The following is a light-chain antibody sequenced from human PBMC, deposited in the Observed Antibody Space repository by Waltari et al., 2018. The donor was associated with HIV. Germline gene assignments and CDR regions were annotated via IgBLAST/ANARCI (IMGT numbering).Light chain of an antibody. Sequence: DIRLTQSPSILSAAIGDAVTISCRASQNVNSWLAWYQQKPGKGPKLLIHTASSAVKGVPSRFSGSGSGTVFTLTINGLQADDFATYYCQQYETCCTFGQGTKL. CDR3: QQYETCCT. J-gene: IGKJ2*02. V-gene: IGKV1-5*03. CDR1: QNVNSW. CDR2: TAS.